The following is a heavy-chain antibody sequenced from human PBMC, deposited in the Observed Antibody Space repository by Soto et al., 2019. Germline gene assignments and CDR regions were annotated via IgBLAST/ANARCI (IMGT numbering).Heavy chain of an antibody. D-gene: IGHD1-26*01. CDR3: TTDSRSARYSGSYSY. J-gene: IGHJ4*02. CDR2: IKSKTDGGTT. V-gene: IGHV3-15*01. Sequence: GGSLRLSCAASGFTFSNAWMSWVRQAPGKGLEWVGRIKSKTDGGTTDYAAPVKGRFTISRDDSKNTLYLQMNSLKTEDTAVYYCTTDSRSARYSGSYSYWGQGTLVTVSS. CDR1: GFTFSNAW.